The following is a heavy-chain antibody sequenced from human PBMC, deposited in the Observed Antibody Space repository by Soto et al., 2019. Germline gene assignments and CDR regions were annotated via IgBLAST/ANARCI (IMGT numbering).Heavy chain of an antibody. CDR1: GGSISSYS. Sequence: TLSLTCTVSGGSISSYSWSWIRQPPGKGLEWIGYIYHSGNTYYNPSLKSRVTISVDRSKNQFSLKLSSVTAADTAVYYCARVPDRWGQGTLVTVSS. CDR2: IYHSGNT. J-gene: IGHJ5*02. V-gene: IGHV4-30-2*01. D-gene: IGHD2-2*01. CDR3: ARVPDR.